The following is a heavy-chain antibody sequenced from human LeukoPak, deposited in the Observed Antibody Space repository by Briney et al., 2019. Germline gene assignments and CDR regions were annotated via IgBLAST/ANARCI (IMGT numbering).Heavy chain of an antibody. Sequence: SETLSLTCTVSGGSISSYYWSWIRQPPGKGLEWIGYIYYSGSTNYNPSLKSRVTISVDTSKNQFSLKLSSVTAADTAVYYCARDKWELEGYYYYMDVWGKGTTVTVSS. V-gene: IGHV4-59*01. CDR3: ARDKWELEGYYYYMDV. CDR1: GGSISSYY. CDR2: IYYSGST. D-gene: IGHD1-26*01. J-gene: IGHJ6*03.